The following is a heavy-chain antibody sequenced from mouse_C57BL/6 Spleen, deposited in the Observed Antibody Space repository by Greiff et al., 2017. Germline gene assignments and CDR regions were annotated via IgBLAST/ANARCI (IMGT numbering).Heavy chain of an antibody. D-gene: IGHD3-2*02. CDR1: GFTFSNYW. J-gene: IGHJ2*01. Sequence: EVHLVESGGGLVQPGGSMKLSCVASGFTFSNYWMNWVRQSPEKGLEWVAQIRLKSDNYATHYAESVKGRFTISRDDSKSSVYLQMNNLRAEDTGIYYCTGSSGLYFDYWGQGTTLTVSS. V-gene: IGHV6-3*01. CDR2: IRLKSDNYAT. CDR3: TGSSGLYFDY.